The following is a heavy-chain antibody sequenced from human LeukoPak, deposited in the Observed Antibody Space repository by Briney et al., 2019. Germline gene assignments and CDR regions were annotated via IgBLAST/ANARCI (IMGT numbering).Heavy chain of an antibody. Sequence: ASVKVSCKASGYTFTSYYMHWVRQAPGQGLEWMGWINPNSGGTKYAQKFQGRVTMTRDTSISTTYMELSRLRSDDTAVYYYARDPWATYSDYDSSYWGQGALVTVSS. V-gene: IGHV1-2*02. CDR3: ARDPWATYSDYDSSY. D-gene: IGHD5-12*01. CDR2: INPNSGGT. CDR1: GYTFTSYY. J-gene: IGHJ4*02.